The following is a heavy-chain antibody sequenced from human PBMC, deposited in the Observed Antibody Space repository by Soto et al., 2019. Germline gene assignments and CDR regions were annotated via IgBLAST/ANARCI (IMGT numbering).Heavy chain of an antibody. V-gene: IGHV3-33*01. CDR1: GFTFSSYG. J-gene: IGHJ4*02. D-gene: IGHD5-18*01. CDR3: ARDDGTAMNDY. CDR2: IWYDGSNK. Sequence: TGGSLRLSCAASGFTFSSYGMHWVRQAPGKGLEWVAVIWYDGSNKYYADSVKGRFTISRDNSKNTLYLQMNSLRAEDTAVYYCARDDGTAMNDYWGQGTLVTVSS.